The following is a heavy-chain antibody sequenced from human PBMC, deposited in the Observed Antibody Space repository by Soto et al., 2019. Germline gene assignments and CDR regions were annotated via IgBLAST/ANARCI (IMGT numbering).Heavy chain of an antibody. CDR1: GGSISSYY. V-gene: IGHV4-59*01. CDR2: IYYSGST. D-gene: IGHD6-19*01. J-gene: IGHJ4*02. Sequence: SETLSLTCTVSGGSISSYYWSWTRQPPGKGLEWIGYIYYSGSTNYNPSLKSRVTISVDTSKNQFSLKLSSVTAADTAVYYCASLGRYSRGPPQDYWGQGTLVTVSS. CDR3: ASLGRYSRGPPQDY.